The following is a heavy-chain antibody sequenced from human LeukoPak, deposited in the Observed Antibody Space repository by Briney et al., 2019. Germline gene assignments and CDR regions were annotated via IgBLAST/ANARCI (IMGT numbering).Heavy chain of an antibody. CDR3: AKGLNLRFGVVITPPKD. J-gene: IGHJ4*02. D-gene: IGHD3-3*01. Sequence: PGGSLRLSCAASGFTFSSYAMSWVRQAPGKGLEWVSAISGSGGSTYYADSVKGRFTISRDNSKNTLYLQMNSLRAEDTAVYYCAKGLNLRFGVVITPPKDGGQGTLVTVSS. CDR1: GFTFSSYA. CDR2: ISGSGGST. V-gene: IGHV3-23*01.